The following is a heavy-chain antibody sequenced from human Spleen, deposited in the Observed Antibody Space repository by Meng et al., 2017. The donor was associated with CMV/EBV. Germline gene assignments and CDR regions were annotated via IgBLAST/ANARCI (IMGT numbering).Heavy chain of an antibody. J-gene: IGHJ2*01. V-gene: IGHV3-20*03. CDR2: INWNGGST. CDR3: ARGPTRSSSYWYFDL. CDR1: GFTFSRYA. Sequence: SGFTFSRYAMTWVRQAPGKGLEWVSRINWNGGSTGYADSVKGRFTISRDDAKNSLHLQANSLRAEDTALYYCARGPTRSSSYWYFDLWGRGTLVTVSS. D-gene: IGHD3-16*02.